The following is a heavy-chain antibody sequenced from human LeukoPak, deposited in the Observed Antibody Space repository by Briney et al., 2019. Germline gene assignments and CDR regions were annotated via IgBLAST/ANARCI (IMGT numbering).Heavy chain of an antibody. D-gene: IGHD5-24*01. CDR2: VYYSGTT. CDR3: ARQRRWIQQI. J-gene: IGHJ4*02. V-gene: IGHV4-39*01. Sequence: SETLSHTCTVSGGSISSSDHYWGWIRQSPGMGLEWIGSVYYSGTTYYNPSLKSRVTISVDTSKNQFSLKLSSVTAADTAVYYCARQRRWIQQIWGQGTLVTVSS. CDR1: GGSISSSDHY.